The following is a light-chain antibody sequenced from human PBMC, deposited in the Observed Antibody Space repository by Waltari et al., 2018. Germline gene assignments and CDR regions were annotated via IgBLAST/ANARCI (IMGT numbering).Light chain of an antibody. CDR1: SLRSYF. CDR3: NSRADVPTRVV. CDR2: GAN. Sequence: SSELTQDPPLSVALGQTVRITCQGDSLRSYFPAWYQQRAGQAPVFLIFGANKRASGIPDRFSASKSGDTASLTITGAQAEDEAVYYGNSRADVPTRVVFGGGTKVTVL. J-gene: IGLJ2*01. V-gene: IGLV3-19*01.